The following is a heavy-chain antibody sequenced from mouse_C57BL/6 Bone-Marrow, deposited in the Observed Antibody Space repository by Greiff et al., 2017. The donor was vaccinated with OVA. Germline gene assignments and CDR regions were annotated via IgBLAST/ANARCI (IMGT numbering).Heavy chain of an antibody. V-gene: IGHV1-62-2*01. J-gene: IGHJ3*01. CDR3: ARHEEGLLLFAY. CDR1: GYTFTEYT. CDR2: FYPGSGSI. D-gene: IGHD1-1*01. Sequence: VKLMESGAELVKPGASVKLSCKASGYTFTEYTIHWVKQRSGQGLEWIGWFYPGSGSIKYNEKFKDKATLTADKSSSTVYMELSRLTSEDSAVYFCARHEEGLLLFAYWGQGTLVTVSA.